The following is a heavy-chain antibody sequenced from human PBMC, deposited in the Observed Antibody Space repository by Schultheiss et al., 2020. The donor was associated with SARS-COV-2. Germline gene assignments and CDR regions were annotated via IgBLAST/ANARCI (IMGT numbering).Heavy chain of an antibody. Sequence: GGSLRLSCAASGFTFSSYGIHWVRQAPGKGLEWVAVIWYDGSNKYYADSVKGRFTISRDNSKNTLYLQMNSLRAEDTAVYYCARDDPKYSSTWHNWFDPWGQGILVTVSS. CDR3: ARDDPKYSSTWHNWFDP. D-gene: IGHD6-13*01. J-gene: IGHJ5*02. CDR2: IWYDGSNK. CDR1: GFTFSSYG. V-gene: IGHV3-33*08.